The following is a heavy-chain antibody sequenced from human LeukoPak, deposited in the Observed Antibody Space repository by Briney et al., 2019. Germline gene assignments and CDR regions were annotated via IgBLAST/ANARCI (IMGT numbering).Heavy chain of an antibody. J-gene: IGHJ4*02. CDR2: INPNSGGT. CDR1: GYTFTGYY. D-gene: IGHD6-13*01. CDR3: ARDEYSSSWYHSLDY. V-gene: IGHV1-2*04. Sequence: ASVKVSCKASGYTFTGYYMHWVRQAPGQGLEWMGWINPNSGGTNYAQKFQGWVTMTRDTSISTAYMELSRLRSDDTAVYYCARDEYSSSWYHSLDYWGQGTLVTVSS.